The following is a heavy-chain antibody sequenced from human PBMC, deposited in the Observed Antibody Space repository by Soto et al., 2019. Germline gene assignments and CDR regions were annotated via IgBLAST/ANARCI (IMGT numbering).Heavy chain of an antibody. J-gene: IGHJ4*02. D-gene: IGHD4-17*01. Sequence: GGSLRLSCAASGFTFSSYNMNWVRQAPGKRLEWVSSISSSSSYIYYADSVKGRFTISRDNAKNSLYLQMNSLRAEDTAVYYCARDFVRTVTTIDYWGQGTLVTVSS. CDR3: ARDFVRTVTTIDY. CDR1: GFTFSSYN. CDR2: ISSSSSYI. V-gene: IGHV3-21*01.